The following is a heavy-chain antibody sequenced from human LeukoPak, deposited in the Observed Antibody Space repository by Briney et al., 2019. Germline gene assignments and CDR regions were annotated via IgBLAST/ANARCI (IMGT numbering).Heavy chain of an antibody. CDR3: ARQAKLVPAAIPFDP. Sequence: SETLSLTCAVSGYSISSGYYWGWIRQPPRKGLEWIGSIYHSGSTYYNPSLKSRVTISVDTSKNQFSLKLSSVTAADTAVYYCARQAKLVPAAIPFDPWGQGTLVTVSS. CDR2: IYHSGST. D-gene: IGHD2-2*01. J-gene: IGHJ5*02. V-gene: IGHV4-38-2*01. CDR1: GYSISSGYY.